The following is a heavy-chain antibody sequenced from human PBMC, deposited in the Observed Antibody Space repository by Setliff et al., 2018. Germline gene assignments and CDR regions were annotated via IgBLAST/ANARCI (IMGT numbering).Heavy chain of an antibody. Sequence: VGSLRLSCAASGFTFSSYAMSWVRQAPGKGLEWVSGIRGGGSRTYYADSVKGRFTISRDTSQNTLYLQMNSLRPEDTAIYYCAKENYGDYGDAFDIWGQGTMVTVSS. J-gene: IGHJ3*02. D-gene: IGHD4-17*01. CDR2: IRGGGSRT. CDR1: GFTFSSYA. CDR3: AKENYGDYGDAFDI. V-gene: IGHV3-23*01.